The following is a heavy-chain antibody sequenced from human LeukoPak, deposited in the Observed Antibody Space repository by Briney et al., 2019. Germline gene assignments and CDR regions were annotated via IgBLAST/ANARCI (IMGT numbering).Heavy chain of an antibody. CDR2: IRGKSHNFAT. CDR3: STDVIWFGEY. CDR1: GFSFSGST. J-gene: IGHJ4*02. V-gene: IGHV3-73*01. D-gene: IGHD3-10*01. Sequence: PGGSLRLSCSASGFSFSGSTVHWVRQTSGKGLEWIGRIRGKSHNFATVYAGSVEGRFTISRDDSKNTAYLQMNSLKTEDTAVYYCSTDVIWFGEYWGQGTLVTVSS.